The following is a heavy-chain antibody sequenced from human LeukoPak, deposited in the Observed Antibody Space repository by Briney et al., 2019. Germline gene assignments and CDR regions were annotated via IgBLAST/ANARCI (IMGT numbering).Heavy chain of an antibody. CDR2: INPNSGGT. Sequence: ASVKVSCKASGYTFTAYYMHWVRQAPGQGLEWMGWINPNSGGTNYAQKFQGRVTMTRDTSISTAYMELSRLRSDDTAVYYCWYYYDSSNAVVNAFDIWGQGTMVTASS. D-gene: IGHD3-22*01. CDR3: WYYYDSSNAVVNAFDI. J-gene: IGHJ3*02. CDR1: GYTFTAYY. V-gene: IGHV1-2*02.